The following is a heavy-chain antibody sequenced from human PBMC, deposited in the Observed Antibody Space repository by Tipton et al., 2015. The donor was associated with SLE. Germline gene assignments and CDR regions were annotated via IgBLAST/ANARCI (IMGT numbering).Heavy chain of an antibody. Sequence: TLSLTCTVSGGSISSYYWSWIRQPPGKGLEWIGYIYYSGSTNYNPSLKSRVTISVDTSKNQFSLKLSSVTAADTAVYFCARAGILPGYFPCSDYWGQGNRVTVSS. V-gene: IGHV4-59*01. D-gene: IGHD3-9*01. CDR1: GGSISSYY. CDR2: IYYSGST. J-gene: IGHJ4*02. CDR3: ARAGILPGYFPCSDY.